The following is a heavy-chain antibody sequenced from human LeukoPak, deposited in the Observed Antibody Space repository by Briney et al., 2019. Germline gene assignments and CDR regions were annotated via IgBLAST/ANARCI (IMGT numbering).Heavy chain of an antibody. Sequence: PGGSLRLSCAASGFTFSSYSMNWVRQAPGKGLEWVSVIYSGGDTYYADSVKGRFTISRGNSKNMIYLEMSSLKAEDTAVYYCAKERSLEIAVAGTIFDYWGQGTLVTVSS. D-gene: IGHD6-19*01. CDR3: AKERSLEIAVAGTIFDY. CDR2: IYSGGDT. J-gene: IGHJ4*02. CDR1: GFTFSSYS. V-gene: IGHV3-66*01.